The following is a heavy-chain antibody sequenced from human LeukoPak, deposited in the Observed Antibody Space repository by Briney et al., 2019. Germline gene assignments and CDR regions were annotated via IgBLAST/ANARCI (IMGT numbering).Heavy chain of an antibody. CDR3: ARGRVRKRELRGLAKYYFDY. V-gene: IGHV4-34*01. D-gene: IGHD1-26*01. J-gene: IGHJ4*02. CDR2: INHSGST. CDR1: GGSFSGYY. Sequence: SETLSLTCAVYGGSFSGYYWSWIRQPPGKGLEWIGEINHSGSTNYNPSLKSRVTISVDTSKNQFSLKLSSVTAADTAVYYCARGRVRKRELRGLAKYYFDYWGQGTLVTVSS.